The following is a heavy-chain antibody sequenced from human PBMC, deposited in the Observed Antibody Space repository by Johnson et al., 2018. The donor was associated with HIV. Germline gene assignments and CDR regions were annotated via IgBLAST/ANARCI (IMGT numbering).Heavy chain of an antibody. V-gene: IGHV3-11*04. Sequence: QVQLVESGGGLVKPGGSLRLSCAASGFNFSDYYMSWIRQAPGKGLEWVSYISSSGTTIYYADSVKGRFTIPRDNPKNSLSLQMHSLRAEDTAVYYCARGDRDGYNLRDDAFDIWGQGTMVTVSS. CDR1: GFNFSDYY. CDR2: ISSSGTTI. D-gene: IGHD5-24*01. J-gene: IGHJ3*02. CDR3: ARGDRDGYNLRDDAFDI.